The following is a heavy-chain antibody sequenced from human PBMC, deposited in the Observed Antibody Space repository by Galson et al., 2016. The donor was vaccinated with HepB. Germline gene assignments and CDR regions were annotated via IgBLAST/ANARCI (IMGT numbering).Heavy chain of an antibody. J-gene: IGHJ4*02. CDR3: ARDHYGDYYFDS. D-gene: IGHD4-17*01. Sequence: SLRLSCAASGFPFNHFWMHWVRQAAGKGPVWVARINNDGSSTNYADSVRGRFTISRDNGKNTPYLQIHSLRVDDTATYFCARDHYGDYYFDSWGRGTLVAVSS. V-gene: IGHV3-74*01. CDR1: GFPFNHFW. CDR2: INNDGSST.